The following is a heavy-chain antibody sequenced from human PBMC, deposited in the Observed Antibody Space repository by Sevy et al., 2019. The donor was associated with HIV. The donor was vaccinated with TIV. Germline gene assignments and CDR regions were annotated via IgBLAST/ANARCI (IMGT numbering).Heavy chain of an antibody. CDR1: GFTFSNAW. D-gene: IGHD3-10*01. V-gene: IGHV3-15*01. CDR3: TTGVEYYYGSGSYLGIDY. Sequence: GESLKISCAASGFTFSNAWMSWVRQAPGKGLEWVGRIKSKTDGGTTDYAAPVKGRFTISRDDSKNTLYLQMNSLKTEDTAVYYCTTGVEYYYGSGSYLGIDYWGQGTLVTVSS. CDR2: IKSKTDGGTT. J-gene: IGHJ4*02.